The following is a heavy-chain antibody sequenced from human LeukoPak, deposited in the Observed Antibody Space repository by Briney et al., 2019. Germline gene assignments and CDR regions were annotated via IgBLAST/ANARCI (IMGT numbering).Heavy chain of an antibody. CDR3: AITQGVVPAAIPYSFDY. CDR2: IIPIFGTA. CDR1: GGTFSSYA. Sequence: PVKVSCKASGGTFSSYAISWVRQAPGQGLEWMGGIIPIFGTANYAQKFQGRVTITTDESTSTAYMELSSLRSEDTAVYYCAITQGVVPAAIPYSFDYWGQGTLVTVSS. D-gene: IGHD2-2*02. J-gene: IGHJ4*02. V-gene: IGHV1-69*05.